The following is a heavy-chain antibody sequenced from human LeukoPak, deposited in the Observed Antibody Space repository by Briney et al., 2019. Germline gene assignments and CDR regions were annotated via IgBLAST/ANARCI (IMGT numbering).Heavy chain of an antibody. CDR3: AKGLLLWFGELSPSFDY. V-gene: IGHV3-23*01. CDR1: GFPFSSYA. CDR2: TSGNGAKT. Sequence: PGGSLRLSCAASGFPFSSYAMSWVRQAPGKGLEWVSATSGNGAKTYYADSVKGRFTISRDNSKNTLYLQMNSLRAEDTAVYYCAKGLLLWFGELSPSFDYWGQGTLVTVSS. D-gene: IGHD3-10*01. J-gene: IGHJ4*01.